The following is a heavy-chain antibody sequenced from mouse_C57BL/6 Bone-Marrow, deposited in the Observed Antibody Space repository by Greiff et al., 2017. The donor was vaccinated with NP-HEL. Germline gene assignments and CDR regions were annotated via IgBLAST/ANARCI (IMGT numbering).Heavy chain of an antibody. J-gene: IGHJ3*01. V-gene: IGHV1-81*01. CDR2: IYPRSGNT. D-gene: IGHD1-1*01. CDR1: GYTFTSYG. CDR3: ANTTVDWFAY. Sequence: QVQLKQSGAELARPGASVKLSCKASGYTFTSYGISWVKQRTGQGLEWIGEIYPRSGNTYYNEKFKGKATLTADKSSSTAYMELRSLTSEDSAVYFCANTTVDWFAYWGQGTLVTVSA.